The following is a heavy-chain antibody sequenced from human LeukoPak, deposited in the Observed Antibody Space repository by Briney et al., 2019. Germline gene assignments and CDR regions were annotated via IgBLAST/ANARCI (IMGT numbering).Heavy chain of an antibody. J-gene: IGHJ4*02. Sequence: ASVKVSCKASGGTFSSYAISWVRQAPGQGLEWMGGIIPIFGTANYAQKFQGRVAITADKSTSTAYMELSSLRSEDTAVYYCARPGEVDTAMVTFHYWGQGTLVTVSS. CDR3: ARPGEVDTAMVTFHY. D-gene: IGHD5-18*01. V-gene: IGHV1-69*06. CDR2: IIPIFGTA. CDR1: GGTFSSYA.